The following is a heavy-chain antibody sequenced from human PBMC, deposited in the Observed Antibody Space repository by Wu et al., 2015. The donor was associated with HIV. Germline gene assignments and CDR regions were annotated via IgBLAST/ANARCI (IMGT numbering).Heavy chain of an antibody. CDR2: SIPIFGTA. J-gene: IGHJ1*01. D-gene: IGHD2-2*01. Sequence: QVRLLQSGAEMKKPGSSVKVSCKASGGTFNSYAVNWVRQAPGQGLEWMGGSIPIFGTANYAQKFQGRVTITTDESTGTMYMELSSLRSDDTAVYYCAKEVGQPGYLQDWGQGTLVTVSS. CDR3: AKEVGQPGYLQD. V-gene: IGHV1-69*05. CDR1: GGTFNSYA.